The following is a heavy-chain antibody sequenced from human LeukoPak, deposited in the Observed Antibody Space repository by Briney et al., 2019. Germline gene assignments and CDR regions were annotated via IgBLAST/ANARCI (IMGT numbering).Heavy chain of an antibody. CDR3: ARDPYYYESSGYFLGAFDI. Sequence: PGGSLRLSCAASGFTFSSYSMNWVRQAPGKGLEWVSSISSSSSYIYYADSVKGRFTISRDNAKNSLYLQMNSLRAEDTAVYYCARDPYYYESSGYFLGAFDIWGQGTMVTVSS. V-gene: IGHV3-21*01. CDR2: ISSSSSYI. CDR1: GFTFSSYS. D-gene: IGHD3-22*01. J-gene: IGHJ3*02.